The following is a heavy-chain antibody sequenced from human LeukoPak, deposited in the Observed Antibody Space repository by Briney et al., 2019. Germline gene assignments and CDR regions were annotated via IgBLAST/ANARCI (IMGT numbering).Heavy chain of an antibody. CDR3: ARDTSGSGSQDY. Sequence: AASVNVSCKASGYTFTSYGISWVRQAPGQGLDWMGWISAYNGNTNYAQMLQGRVTMTTDTSTSTAYMELRSLRSDDTAVFYCARDTSGSGSQDYWGQGTLVTVSS. V-gene: IGHV1-18*01. CDR1: GYTFTSYG. D-gene: IGHD3-10*01. J-gene: IGHJ4*02. CDR2: ISAYNGNT.